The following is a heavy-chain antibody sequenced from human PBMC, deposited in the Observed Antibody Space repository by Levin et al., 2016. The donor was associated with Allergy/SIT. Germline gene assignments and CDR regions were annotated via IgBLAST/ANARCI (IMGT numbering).Heavy chain of an antibody. CDR2: IYYSGST. CDR1: GGSISSYY. D-gene: IGHD3-10*01. V-gene: IGHV4-59*01. CDR3: ARVNMVRGVLEYYHGMDV. J-gene: IGHJ6*02. Sequence: SETLSLTCAVSGGSISSYYWSWIRQPPGKGLEWIGYIYYSGSTNYNPSLKSRVTISVDTSKNQFSLKLSSVTAADTAVYYCARVNMVRGVLEYYHGMDVWGQGTTVTVSS.